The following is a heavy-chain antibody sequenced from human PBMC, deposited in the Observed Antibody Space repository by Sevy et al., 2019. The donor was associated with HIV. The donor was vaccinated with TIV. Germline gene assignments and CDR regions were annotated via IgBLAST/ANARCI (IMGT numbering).Heavy chain of an antibody. Sequence: GGSLRLSCAASGLSVSSNYMSWVRQAPGKGPEWVSLIHSGGKISYADSVQGRFTISRDNSKNTPYLQMNSLRAEDTAVYYCAREYIVLGEDNYYGIDVWGQGTTVTVSS. CDR1: GLSVSSNY. CDR3: AREYIVLGEDNYYGIDV. J-gene: IGHJ6*02. CDR2: IHSGGKI. D-gene: IGHD2-15*01. V-gene: IGHV3-53*01.